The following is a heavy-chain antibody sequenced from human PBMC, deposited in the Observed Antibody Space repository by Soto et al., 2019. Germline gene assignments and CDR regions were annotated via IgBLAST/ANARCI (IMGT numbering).Heavy chain of an antibody. CDR3: AREPRYCRGGSCSITGDAYDI. D-gene: IGHD2-15*01. J-gene: IGHJ3*02. Sequence: GGSLRLSCTASGFIVSDTYVNWVRQAPGKGLEWVSVISNRGDTHYADSVRGRFSLSRDISDNTLHLQMNNLRIEDTAVYYCAREPRYCRGGSCSITGDAYDIWGQGTMVTVSS. V-gene: IGHV3-66*01. CDR1: GFIVSDTY. CDR2: ISNRGDT.